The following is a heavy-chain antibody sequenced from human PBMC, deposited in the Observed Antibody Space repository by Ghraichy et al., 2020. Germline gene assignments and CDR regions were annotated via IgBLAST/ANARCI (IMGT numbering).Heavy chain of an antibody. D-gene: IGHD3-9*01. V-gene: IGHV3-23*01. CDR3: AKGKRKTYYDILTGYYGDY. J-gene: IGHJ4*02. CDR2: ISGSGGST. Sequence: GGSLRLSCAASGFTFSSYAMSWVRQAPGKGLEWVSAISGSGGSTYYADSVKGRFTISRDNSKNTLYLQMNSLRAEDTAVYYCAKGKRKTYYDILTGYYGDYWGQGTLVTVSS. CDR1: GFTFSSYA.